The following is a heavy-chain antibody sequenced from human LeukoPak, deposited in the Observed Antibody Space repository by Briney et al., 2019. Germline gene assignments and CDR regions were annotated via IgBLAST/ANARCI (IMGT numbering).Heavy chain of an antibody. Sequence: ASVKVSCKASGYTFTSYGISWVRQAPGQGLDWMGWISAYNGNTNYAQKLQGRVTMTTDTFTSTAYMELRSLRSDDTAVYYCARSGYSYGRSYYYYGMDVWGQGTTVTVSS. J-gene: IGHJ6*02. V-gene: IGHV1-18*01. CDR1: GYTFTSYG. D-gene: IGHD5-18*01. CDR2: ISAYNGNT. CDR3: ARSGYSYGRSYYYYGMDV.